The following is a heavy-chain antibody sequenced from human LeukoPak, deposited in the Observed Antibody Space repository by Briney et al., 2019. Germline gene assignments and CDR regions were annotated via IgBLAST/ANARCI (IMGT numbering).Heavy chain of an antibody. V-gene: IGHV3-48*03. D-gene: IGHD3-10*02. Sequence: GGAPRLSSAAPGFTFSRYEMNWVRQAPGEGLEWGSYISNIGSTIYYADSVKGRFTIYRDNAKTSLYLQMNSLRAEVTAVYYCAELGITMIGGVWGKGTTVTISS. CDR2: ISNIGSTI. CDR1: GFTFSRYE. CDR3: AELGITMIGGV. J-gene: IGHJ6*04.